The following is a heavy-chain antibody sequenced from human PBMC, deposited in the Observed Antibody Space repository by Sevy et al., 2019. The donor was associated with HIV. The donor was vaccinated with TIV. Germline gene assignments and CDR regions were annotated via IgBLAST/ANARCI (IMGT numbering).Heavy chain of an antibody. CDR2: ISYDGSNK. J-gene: IGHJ4*02. D-gene: IGHD3-9*01. V-gene: IGHV3-30*03. CDR3: ASDILTGSDF. CDR1: GFTFSSYG. Sequence: GGSLRLSCAASGFTFSSYGMHWVHQAPGKGLEWVAVISYDGSNKYYADSVKGRFTISRDNSKNTLYLQMNSLRTEDTAIYYCASDILTGSDFWGQGTLVTVSS.